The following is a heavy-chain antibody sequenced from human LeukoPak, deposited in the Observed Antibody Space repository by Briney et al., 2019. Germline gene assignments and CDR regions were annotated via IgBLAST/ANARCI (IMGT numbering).Heavy chain of an antibody. CDR2: INHSGST. CDR1: GGSFSGYY. Sequence: SETLSLTCAVYGGSFSGYYWSWIRQPPGKGLEWIGEINHSGSTNYNPSLKSRVTISADTSKNQFSLNLYSVTAADTAVYYCTRGLPTDKIDYWGQGTLVTVSS. D-gene: IGHD4-17*01. CDR3: TRGLPTDKIDY. J-gene: IGHJ4*02. V-gene: IGHV4-34*01.